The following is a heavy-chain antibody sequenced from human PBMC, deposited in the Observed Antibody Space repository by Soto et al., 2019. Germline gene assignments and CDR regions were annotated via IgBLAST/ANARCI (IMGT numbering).Heavy chain of an antibody. V-gene: IGHV4-4*02. Sequence: SETLSLTCAVSGGSISSSNWWSWVRQPPGKGLEWIGEIYHSGSTNYNPSLKSRVTKSVDKSKNQFSLKLSSVTAADTAVYYCARVVSQVWGTRDANWFDPWGQGTLVTVSA. CDR2: IYHSGST. CDR1: GGSISSSNW. CDR3: ARVVSQVWGTRDANWFDP. D-gene: IGHD3-16*01. J-gene: IGHJ5*02.